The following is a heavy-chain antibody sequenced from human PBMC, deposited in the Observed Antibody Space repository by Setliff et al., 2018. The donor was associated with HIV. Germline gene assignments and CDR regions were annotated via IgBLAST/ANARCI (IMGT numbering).Heavy chain of an antibody. V-gene: IGHV1-18*01. CDR2: ISPYNGNT. D-gene: IGHD3-22*01. CDR3: AREIGDYYDSSGYYPPTDYYYGMDV. Sequence: ASVKVSCKTSGYTFRIYGIIWVRQAPGQGLEWMGRISPYNGNTAYAQKLQGRLTMTIDTSTTTAYMDLRSLTYDDTAVYYCAREIGDYYDSSGYYPPTDYYYGMDVWSQGTTVTVS. J-gene: IGHJ6*02. CDR1: GYTFRIYG.